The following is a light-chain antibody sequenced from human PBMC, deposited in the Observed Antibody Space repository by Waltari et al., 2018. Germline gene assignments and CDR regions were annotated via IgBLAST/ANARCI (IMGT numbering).Light chain of an antibody. CDR1: SSNIASST. J-gene: IGLJ3*02. CDR3: AAWDDSLNLWV. CDR2: SDN. Sequence: QSVLTQPPSASGTPGQRVTISCSGSSSNIASSTIHWYQQLPGTAPTLLMYSDNQRPSGVPDRFSGSKSGTSASLAISGLQSEDEADYYCAAWDDSLNLWVFGGGTELTVL. V-gene: IGLV1-44*01.